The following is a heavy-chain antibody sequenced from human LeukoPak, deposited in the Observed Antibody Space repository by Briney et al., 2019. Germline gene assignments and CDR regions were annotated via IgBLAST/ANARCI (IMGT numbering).Heavy chain of an antibody. CDR1: GFTVSSNY. Sequence: GGSLRLSCAASGFTVSSNYMSWVRQAPGKGLEWVSAISGSGDSTYYADSVKGRFTISRDNSKNTLYLQMNSLRAEDTAVYYCAKLKSWYFDYWGQGTLVTVSS. J-gene: IGHJ4*02. V-gene: IGHV3-23*01. D-gene: IGHD6-13*01. CDR2: ISGSGDST. CDR3: AKLKSWYFDY.